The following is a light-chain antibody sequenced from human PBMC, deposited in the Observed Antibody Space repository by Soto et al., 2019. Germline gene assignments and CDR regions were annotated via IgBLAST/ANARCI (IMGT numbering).Light chain of an antibody. CDR3: QSYDSSMSGWV. J-gene: IGLJ3*02. Sequence: QSVLTQPPSVSGAPGQRVTISCTESSSNIGAGYDVHWYQQLPGTAPKLLIYGNSNRPSGVPDRFSGSKSGTSASLAITGLQAEDEADDYCQSYDSSMSGWVFGGGTKLTVL. CDR1: SSNIGAGYD. V-gene: IGLV1-40*01. CDR2: GNS.